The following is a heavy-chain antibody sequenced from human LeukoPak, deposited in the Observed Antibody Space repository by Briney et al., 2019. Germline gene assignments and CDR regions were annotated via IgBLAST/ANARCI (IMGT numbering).Heavy chain of an antibody. V-gene: IGHV3-30*18. CDR1: GFTFSSYG. CDR3: AKDLLRLGVGNWFDP. Sequence: GGSLRLSCAASGFTFSSYGMHWVRQAPGKGLEWVAVISYDGSNKYYADSVKGRFTISRDNSKNTLYLQMNSLRAEDTAVYYCAKDLLRLGVGNWFDPWGQGTLVTVSS. CDR2: ISYDGSNK. J-gene: IGHJ5*02. D-gene: IGHD3-16*01.